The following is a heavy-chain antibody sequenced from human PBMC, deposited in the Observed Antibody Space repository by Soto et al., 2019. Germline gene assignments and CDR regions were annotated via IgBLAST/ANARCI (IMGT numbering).Heavy chain of an antibody. Sequence: GGSLRLSCAASGFTFSSYGMHWVRQAPGKGLEWVAVIWYDGSNKYYADSVKGRFTISRDNSKNTLYLQMNSLRAEDTAVYYCAREMCSGGSCYDAFDIWGQGTMVTVSS. CDR2: IWYDGSNK. J-gene: IGHJ3*02. CDR3: AREMCSGGSCYDAFDI. D-gene: IGHD2-15*01. CDR1: GFTFSSYG. V-gene: IGHV3-33*01.